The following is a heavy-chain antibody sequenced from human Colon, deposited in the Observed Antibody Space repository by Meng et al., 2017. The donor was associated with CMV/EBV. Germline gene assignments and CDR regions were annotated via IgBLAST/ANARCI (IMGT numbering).Heavy chain of an antibody. J-gene: IGHJ4*02. CDR1: GFTFSWYS. Sequence: GGSLRLSCVASGFTFSWYSMNWVRQAPGKGLEWVAFIQFDGTKRYYTDSVKGRFTISRDNSNNTLSLQMNSLRSDDTAMYYCASVLGAGGGDYWGQGSLVTVSS. CDR3: ASVLGAGGGDY. V-gene: IGHV3-30*02. CDR2: IQFDGTKR. D-gene: IGHD3-10*01.